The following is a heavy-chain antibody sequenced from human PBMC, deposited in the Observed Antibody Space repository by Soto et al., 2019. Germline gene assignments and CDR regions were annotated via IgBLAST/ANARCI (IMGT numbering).Heavy chain of an antibody. V-gene: IGHV1-69*13. CDR2: IIPIFGTA. J-gene: IGHJ3*02. CDR1: GGTFSSYA. Sequence: ASVKVSCKASGGTFSSYAISWVRQAPGQGLEWMGGIIPIFGTANYAQKFQGRVTITADESTSTAYMELSSLRSEDTAAYYCARNPRSGPAFDIWGQGTMVTVSS. CDR3: ARNPRSGPAFDI.